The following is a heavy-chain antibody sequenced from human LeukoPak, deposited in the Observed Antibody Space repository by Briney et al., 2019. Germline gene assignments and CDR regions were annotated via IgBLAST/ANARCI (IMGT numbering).Heavy chain of an antibody. CDR2: ISGSGGST. CDR1: EFTFSSYA. D-gene: IGHD1-26*01. V-gene: IGHV3-23*01. Sequence: GGSLRLSCAASEFTFSSYAMNWVRQAPGKGLEWVSAISGSGGSTYYADSVKGRFTISRDNSKNTLYLQMNNLRAEDTALYYCAKSYSGSYDNYFDYWGQGTLVIVSS. CDR3: AKSYSGSYDNYFDY. J-gene: IGHJ4*02.